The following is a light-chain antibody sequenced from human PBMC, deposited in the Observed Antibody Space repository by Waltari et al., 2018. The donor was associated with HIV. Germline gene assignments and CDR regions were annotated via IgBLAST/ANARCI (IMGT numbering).Light chain of an antibody. J-gene: IGKJ4*01. CDR3: QQANSFIT. V-gene: IGKV1D-12*01. CDR2: AAS. CDR1: QSISNW. Sequence: DIHLTQSPSSVSASVGDTVTITCRASQSISNWLAWYQQQPGKAPKLLIYAASTLQSGVPSRFSGRGSGTDFTLTITNPQPEDFATYYCQQANSFITFGGGTKVEIK.